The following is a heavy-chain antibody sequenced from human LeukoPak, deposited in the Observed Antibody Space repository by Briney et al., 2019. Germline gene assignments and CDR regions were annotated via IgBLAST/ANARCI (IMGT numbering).Heavy chain of an antibody. CDR1: RFTFTTYA. Sequence: GGSLRLSCAASRFTFTTYAMSWVRRAPGKGQEWLSTISNSGDNTYYADSVKGRFTISRDNSKNTLSLQMHSLRADDTAVYYCAKSHSVGYRGYFDSWGQGALVTVSS. J-gene: IGHJ4*02. V-gene: IGHV3-23*01. CDR3: AKSHSVGYRGYFDS. CDR2: ISNSGDNT. D-gene: IGHD5-18*01.